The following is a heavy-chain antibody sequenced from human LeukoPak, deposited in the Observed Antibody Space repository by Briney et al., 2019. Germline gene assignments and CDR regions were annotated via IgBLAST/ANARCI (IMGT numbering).Heavy chain of an antibody. V-gene: IGHV4-39*07. J-gene: IGHJ1*01. CDR2: IYYSGNT. D-gene: IGHD6-13*01. CDR3: ARGYSSWNP. CDR1: GVSISSSNSY. Sequence: PSETLSLTCTVSGVSISSSNSYWGWIRQPPGKGLEWIGSIYYSGNTYYNASLKSQVSISIDTSKNQFSLKLSSVTAADTAVYYCARGYSSWNPWGQGTLVTVSS.